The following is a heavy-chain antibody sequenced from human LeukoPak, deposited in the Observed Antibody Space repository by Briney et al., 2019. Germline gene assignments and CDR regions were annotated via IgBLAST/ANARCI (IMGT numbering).Heavy chain of an antibody. V-gene: IGHV1-8*02. Sequence: ASVKVSCKASGYTFTGYYMHWVRQATGQGLEWMGWMNPNSGNTGYAQKFQGRVTMTRNTSISTAYMELSSLRSEDTAVYYCARGRLFRYSYRMFDYWGQGTLVTVSS. D-gene: IGHD5-18*01. CDR2: MNPNSGNT. CDR3: ARGRLFRYSYRMFDY. J-gene: IGHJ4*02. CDR1: GYTFTGYY.